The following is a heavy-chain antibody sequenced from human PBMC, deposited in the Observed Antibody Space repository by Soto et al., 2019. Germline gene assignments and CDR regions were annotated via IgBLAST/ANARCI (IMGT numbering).Heavy chain of an antibody. CDR2: IYYSGST. CDR3: ARHCRVDTAMAIDY. CDR1: GYSITAGGYY. J-gene: IGHJ4*02. D-gene: IGHD5-18*01. Sequence: SETLSLTCFVSGYSITAGGYYWSWIRHHPGKGLEWIGSIYYSGSTYYNPSLKSRVTISVDTSKNQFSLKLSSVTAADTAVYYCARHCRVDTAMAIDYWGQGTLVTVSS. V-gene: IGHV4-39*01.